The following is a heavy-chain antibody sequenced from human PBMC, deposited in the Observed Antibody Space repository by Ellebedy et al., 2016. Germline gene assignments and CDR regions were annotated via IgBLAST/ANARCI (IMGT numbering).Heavy chain of an antibody. V-gene: IGHV3-23*01. CDR2: INGGGYTT. J-gene: IGHJ4*02. CDR3: RQGHYFDQ. CDR1: GLNLGNYF. Sequence: GESLKISCTASGLNLGNYFMSWVRQAPGKGLEWVSTINGGGYTTYFADSVKGRFTISRDNSKNTLYLQMNNLRVDDTALYYCRQGHYFDQWGQGALVTVSS.